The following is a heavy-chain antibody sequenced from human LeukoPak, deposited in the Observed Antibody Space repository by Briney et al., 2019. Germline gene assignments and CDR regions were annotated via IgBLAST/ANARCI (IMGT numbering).Heavy chain of an antibody. CDR1: GYTFTTYN. D-gene: IGHD1-26*01. J-gene: IGHJ5*02. CDR2: ISAYNGDT. Sequence: ASVKVSCKASGYTFTTYNINWVRQAPGQGLEWMGWISAYNGDTNYAQKFQGRITMTTDTTTKTAYMELRSLRSDDAAVYYCARSRGGGATDWFDPWGQGTLVTVSS. CDR3: ARSRGGGATDWFDP. V-gene: IGHV1-18*01.